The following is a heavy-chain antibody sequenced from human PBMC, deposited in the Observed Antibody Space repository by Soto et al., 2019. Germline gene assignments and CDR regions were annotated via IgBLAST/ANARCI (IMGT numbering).Heavy chain of an antibody. V-gene: IGHV1-18*01. D-gene: IGHD6-6*01. CDR2: ISAYNGNT. J-gene: IGHJ5*02. Sequence: ASVKVSCKASGYTFTSYGISWVRQAPGQGLEWMGWISAYNGNTNYAQKLQGRVTMTTDTSTSTAYMELRSLRSDDTAVYYCASTSMAARRWLDWFDPWGQGTLVTVSS. CDR3: ASTSMAARRWLDWFDP. CDR1: GYTFTSYG.